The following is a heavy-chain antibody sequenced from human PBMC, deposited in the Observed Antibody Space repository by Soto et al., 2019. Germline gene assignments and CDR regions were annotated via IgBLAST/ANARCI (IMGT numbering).Heavy chain of an antibody. V-gene: IGHV1-3*01. CDR1: GITFSTYA. D-gene: IGHD5-12*01. J-gene: IGHJ5*02. Sequence: QVQLVQSGAEVKKPGASVKVSCKASGITFSTYAIHWVRQAPGQRLEWMGWINAGNGNTRYSQKFQGRVTLTRDTSASTAYMDLSSLRSEDTAIYYCAGAISGYVPWGQGTLVTVSS. CDR2: INAGNGNT. CDR3: AGAISGYVP.